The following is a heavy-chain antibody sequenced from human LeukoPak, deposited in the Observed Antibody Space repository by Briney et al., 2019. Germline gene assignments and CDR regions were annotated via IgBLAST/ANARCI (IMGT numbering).Heavy chain of an antibody. J-gene: IGHJ4*02. CDR1: GYSFTGHY. V-gene: IGHV1-2*02. CDR2: INPNSGGT. Sequence: ASVKVSCKASGYSFTGHYMHWVRQAPGQGLEWMGWINPNSGGTNYAQKFQGRVTMTRDTSISTAYMELSRLRSDDTAVYYCARESNSYYFDYWGQGTLVTVSS. D-gene: IGHD4-23*01. CDR3: ARESNSYYFDY.